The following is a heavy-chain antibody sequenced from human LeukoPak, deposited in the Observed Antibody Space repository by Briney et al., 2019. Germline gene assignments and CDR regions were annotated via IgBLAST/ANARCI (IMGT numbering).Heavy chain of an antibody. D-gene: IGHD1-14*01. CDR1: GGSFSGYY. Sequence: SETLSLTCVVYGGSFSGYYWSWIRQPPGKGLEWIGEINHSGSTNYNPSLKSRVTISVDTSKNQFSLKLSSVTAADTAVYYCAGLIRPGWFDPWGQGTLVTVSS. CDR2: INHSGST. V-gene: IGHV4-34*01. CDR3: AGLIRPGWFDP. J-gene: IGHJ5*02.